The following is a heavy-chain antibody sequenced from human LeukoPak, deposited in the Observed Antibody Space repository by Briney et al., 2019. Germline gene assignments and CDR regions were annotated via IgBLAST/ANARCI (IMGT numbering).Heavy chain of an antibody. Sequence: SETLSLTCAVSGVSFSTYYWSWVRQSPEKGLEWIGEVNHSGYTNYNPSLKSRVTISVDTSKNQFSLKLSSVTAADTAVYYCARQLYGSDYWGQGTLVTVSS. J-gene: IGHJ4*02. CDR3: ARQLYGSDY. CDR1: GVSFSTYY. CDR2: VNHSGYT. D-gene: IGHD4-17*01. V-gene: IGHV4-34*01.